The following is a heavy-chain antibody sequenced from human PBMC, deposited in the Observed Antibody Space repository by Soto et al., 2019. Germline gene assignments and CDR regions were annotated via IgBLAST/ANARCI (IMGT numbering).Heavy chain of an antibody. CDR2: ISYDGSNK. Sequence: GGSLRLSCAASGFTFSSYGMHWVRQAPGKGLEWVAVISYDGSNKYYADSVKGRFTISRDNSKNTLYLQMNSLRAEDTAVYYCAKDPLLIPIFRVFTHPRHYYYYGMDVWGQWTTVTVSS. D-gene: IGHD3-3*01. V-gene: IGHV3-30*18. CDR1: GFTFSSYG. CDR3: AKDPLLIPIFRVFTHPRHYYYYGMDV. J-gene: IGHJ6*02.